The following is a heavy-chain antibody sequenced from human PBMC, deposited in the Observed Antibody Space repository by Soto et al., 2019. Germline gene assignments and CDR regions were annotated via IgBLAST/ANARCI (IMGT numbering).Heavy chain of an antibody. CDR1: GGTFSSYA. CDR2: IIPIFGTA. V-gene: IGHV1-69*06. Sequence: SVKVSCKASGGTFSSYAISWVRQAPRPGLEWMGGIIPIFGTANYAQKFQGRVTITADKSTSTAYMELSSLRSEDTAVYYCARADCGGDCYQIDAFDIWGQGTMVTVSS. J-gene: IGHJ3*02. D-gene: IGHD2-21*02. CDR3: ARADCGGDCYQIDAFDI.